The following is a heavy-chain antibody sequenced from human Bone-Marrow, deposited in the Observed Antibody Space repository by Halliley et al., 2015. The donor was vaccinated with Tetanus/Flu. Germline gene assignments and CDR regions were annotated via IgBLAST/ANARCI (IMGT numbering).Heavy chain of an antibody. Sequence: EGVAKINQDGSEYYYADSVKGRFPISRDNAENSLYLQLNSLRVEDTAVYYCARDPSFRAFDIWGQGTTVTVSS. CDR2: INQDGSEY. V-gene: IGHV3-7*03. J-gene: IGHJ3*02. CDR3: ARDPSFRAFDI.